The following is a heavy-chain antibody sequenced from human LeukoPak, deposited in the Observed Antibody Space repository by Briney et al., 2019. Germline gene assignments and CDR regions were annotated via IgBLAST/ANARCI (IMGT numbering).Heavy chain of an antibody. Sequence: GGSLRLSCAASGFTFSYFYMSWIRQAPGKGLERVSYISSSGSTIFYADSVKGRFTISRDNAKNSLYLQMNSLRAEDTAVYYCARSVVAATETFDYWGQGTLVTVSS. J-gene: IGHJ4*02. D-gene: IGHD2-15*01. CDR1: GFTFSYFY. CDR2: ISSSGSTI. V-gene: IGHV3-11*04. CDR3: ARSVVAATETFDY.